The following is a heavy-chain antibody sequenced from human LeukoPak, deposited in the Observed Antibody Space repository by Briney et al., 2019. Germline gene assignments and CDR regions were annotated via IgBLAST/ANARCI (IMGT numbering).Heavy chain of an antibody. CDR1: GFTFSSYA. CDR3: AKDHCSSTSCYAKEDIVVVVAATKFDY. Sequence: GGSLRLSCAASGFTFSSYAMSWIRQAPGKGLEWVSAISGSGGSTYYADSVKGRFTISRDNSKNTLYLQMNSLRAEDTAVYYCAKDHCSSTSCYAKEDIVVVVAATKFDYWGQGTLVTASS. CDR2: ISGSGGST. J-gene: IGHJ4*02. V-gene: IGHV3-23*01. D-gene: IGHD2-15*01.